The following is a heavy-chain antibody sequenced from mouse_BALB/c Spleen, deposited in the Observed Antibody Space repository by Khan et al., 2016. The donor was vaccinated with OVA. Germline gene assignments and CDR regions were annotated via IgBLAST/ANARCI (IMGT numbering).Heavy chain of an antibody. CDR3: ARLAYCYEREGFAY. CDR1: GFTFSIYG. D-gene: IGHD1-1*01. Sequence: VESEVHVVKPGGSLKIPCAAPGFTFSIYGMSWTRQTPDKWLEWVATVSTGGHYTYYHDTVKGRFTISKDNAKNTLYLHMSSLKHEDSAMFYCARLAYCYEREGFAYWGQGTLVTVSA. CDR2: VSTGGHYT. V-gene: IGHV5-6*01. J-gene: IGHJ3*01.